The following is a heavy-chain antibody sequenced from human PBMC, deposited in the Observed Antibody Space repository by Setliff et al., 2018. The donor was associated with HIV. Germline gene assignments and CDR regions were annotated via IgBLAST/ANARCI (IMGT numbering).Heavy chain of an antibody. J-gene: IGHJ6*02. CDR2: INQDGSEK. CDR3: ARDTAELLGLYYYYGMDV. D-gene: IGHD1-26*01. Sequence: GGSLRLSCAASGFTFSSHWMVWVRQAPGKGLEWVANINQDGSEKNYVDSVKCRFTISRDTPNHMVYLQMNNLRPEDTAVYYCARDTAELLGLYYYYGMDVWGQGTTVTVSS. V-gene: IGHV3-7*01. CDR1: GFTFSSHW.